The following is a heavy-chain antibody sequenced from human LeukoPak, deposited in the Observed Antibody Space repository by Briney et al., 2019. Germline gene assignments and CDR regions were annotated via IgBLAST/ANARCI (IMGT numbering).Heavy chain of an antibody. J-gene: IGHJ6*02. CDR3: ARKNGLDV. CDR1: GFTFSSYW. CDR2: IKQDGSEK. Sequence: GGSLRLSCTVSGFTFSSYWMSWVRQAPGKGLEWVANIKQDGSEKYYVDSVKGRFTISRDNAKNPLYLQMNSLRAEDTAMYYCARKNGLDVWGQGTTVTVSS. V-gene: IGHV3-7*01.